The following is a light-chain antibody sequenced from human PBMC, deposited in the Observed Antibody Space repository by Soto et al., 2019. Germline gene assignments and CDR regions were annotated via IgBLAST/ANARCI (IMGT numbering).Light chain of an antibody. V-gene: IGLV2-23*02. CDR1: SSDVGSYNL. J-gene: IGLJ2*01. Sequence: QSVLTQPASVSGSPGQSITISCTGTSSDVGSYNLVSWYQQHPGKAPKLMIYEVSKRPSGVSNRFSGSKSGNTASLTNSGVQAEDEADYYCCSYAGSSTLVFGGGTKLTVL. CDR2: EVS. CDR3: CSYAGSSTLV.